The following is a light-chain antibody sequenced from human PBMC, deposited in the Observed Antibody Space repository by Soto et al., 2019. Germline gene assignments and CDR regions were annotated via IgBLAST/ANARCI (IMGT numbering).Light chain of an antibody. V-gene: IGKV1-39*01. CDR3: QQSYSAPWT. CDR1: QSIITY. Sequence: DIQMTQSPSSLSASVGYRLTITCRASQSIITYLNWYRQKPGKAPELLIYAASSLQSGVPSRFSGSGSGTDFTLTISSLQPEDFATYYCQQSYSAPWTFGQGTKVDIK. J-gene: IGKJ1*01. CDR2: AAS.